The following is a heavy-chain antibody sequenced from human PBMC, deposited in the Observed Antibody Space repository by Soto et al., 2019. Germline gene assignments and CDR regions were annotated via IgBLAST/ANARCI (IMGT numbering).Heavy chain of an antibody. J-gene: IGHJ6*02. D-gene: IGHD4-17*01. CDR1: GFTFSSYS. Sequence: EVQLVESGGGLVKPGGSLRLSCAASGFTFSSYSMNWVRQAPGKGLEWVSSISSSSSYIYYADSVKGRFTISRDNAKNSLYLQMNSLRAEETAVYYCARLAVTPYYYYGMDVWGQGTTVTVSS. CDR2: ISSSSSYI. V-gene: IGHV3-21*01. CDR3: ARLAVTPYYYYGMDV.